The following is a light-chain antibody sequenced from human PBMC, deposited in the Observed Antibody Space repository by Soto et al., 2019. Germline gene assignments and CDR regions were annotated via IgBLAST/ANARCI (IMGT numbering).Light chain of an antibody. Sequence: SILTQPASVSGSPGQSVTISCTGTSSDVGGYNYVSWYQQHPGKAPKLMIYEVSKRPSGVSNRFSGSKSGNTASLTISGLQAEDEADYYCCSYAGSSTYVFGTGTKVTV. J-gene: IGLJ1*01. CDR2: EVS. V-gene: IGLV2-23*02. CDR3: CSYAGSSTYV. CDR1: SSDVGGYNY.